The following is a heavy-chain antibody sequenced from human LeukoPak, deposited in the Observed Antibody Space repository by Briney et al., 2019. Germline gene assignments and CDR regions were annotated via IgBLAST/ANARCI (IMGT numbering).Heavy chain of an antibody. V-gene: IGHV1-2*06. J-gene: IGHJ4*02. CDR3: ARYCSSTSCYSDY. CDR1: GYTFTGYY. CDR2: INPISGGT. D-gene: IGHD2-2*01. Sequence: SVKVSCKASGYTFTGYYMHWVRQAPGQGLEYIGRINPISGGTVYAQKFQGRVTMTRDTSITTAYMELTRLRSDDTAVYYCARYCSSTSCYSDYWGQGTLVTVSS.